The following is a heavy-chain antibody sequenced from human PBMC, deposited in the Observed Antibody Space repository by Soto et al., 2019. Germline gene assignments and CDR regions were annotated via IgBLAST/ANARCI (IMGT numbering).Heavy chain of an antibody. CDR1: GFTFRDHP. CDR2: ISEGGDRT. J-gene: IGHJ4*02. V-gene: IGHV3-23*01. D-gene: IGHD4-4*01. CDR3: AKYRWGATTGMSIK. Sequence: EVQLLESGGDLVQPRGSLRLSCVGSGFTFRDHPMNWVRQAPGKGLEWVSAISEGGDRTYYADSVLGRLSISRDNSKNTLYLQMSSLRAEDTAMYYCAKYRWGATTGMSIKWGQGTLVTVSS.